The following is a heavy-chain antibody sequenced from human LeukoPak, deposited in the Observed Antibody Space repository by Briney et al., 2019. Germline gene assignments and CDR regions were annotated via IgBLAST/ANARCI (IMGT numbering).Heavy chain of an antibody. Sequence: GESLKISCKGSGYSFNNYWIGWVRQIPGKGLEWMGIIYPGDSDTRYSPSFQGQVTISADKSIRTAYLQWSSLKASDTAMYYCARSSGHGSGSYYLFDYWGQGTLVTVSS. D-gene: IGHD3-10*01. CDR2: IYPGDSDT. CDR1: GYSFNNYW. J-gene: IGHJ4*02. CDR3: ARSSGHGSGSYYLFDY. V-gene: IGHV5-51*01.